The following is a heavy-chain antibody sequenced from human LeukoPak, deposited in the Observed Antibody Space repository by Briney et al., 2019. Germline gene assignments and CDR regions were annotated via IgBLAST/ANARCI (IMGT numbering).Heavy chain of an antibody. D-gene: IGHD1-14*01. CDR1: GYTFTGYY. J-gene: IGHJ4*02. CDR3: ARDRQLPQWMGTGAGY. Sequence: ASVKVSCKASGYTFTGYYIHWVRQAPGQGLEWMGWINPNSGATNYAQKFQGRVTMTRNTSISTAYMELSRLRSDDTAVYYCARDRQLPQWMGTGAGYWGPGTLVTVSS. CDR2: INPNSGAT. V-gene: IGHV1-2*02.